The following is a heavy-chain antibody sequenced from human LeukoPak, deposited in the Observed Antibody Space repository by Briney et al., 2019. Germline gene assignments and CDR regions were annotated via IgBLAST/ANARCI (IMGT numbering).Heavy chain of an antibody. CDR1: GFTFSSYG. CDR3: ARDWKEGGYSYGYGYYYGMDV. Sequence: GGSLRLSCAASGFTFSSYGMHWVRQAPGKGLEWVAFIRYDGSNKYYADSVKGRFTISRDNAKNSLYLQMNSLRAEDTAVYYCARDWKEGGYSYGYGYYYGMDVWGQGTTVTVSS. J-gene: IGHJ6*02. V-gene: IGHV3-30*02. CDR2: IRYDGSNK. D-gene: IGHD5-18*01.